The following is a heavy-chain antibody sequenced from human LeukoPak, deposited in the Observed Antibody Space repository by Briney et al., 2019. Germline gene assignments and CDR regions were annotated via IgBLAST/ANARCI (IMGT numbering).Heavy chain of an antibody. J-gene: IGHJ4*02. CDR1: GYTFTGYY. V-gene: IGHV1-2*02. Sequence: ASVKVSCKASGYTFTGYYMHWVRQAPGQGLEWMGWINPNSGGTNYAQKFQGRVTMTRDTSISTAYMELSRLRSDETAVYYCARDGDCSSTSCYDYWGQGTLVTVSS. CDR3: ARDGDCSSTSCYDY. CDR2: INPNSGGT. D-gene: IGHD2-2*01.